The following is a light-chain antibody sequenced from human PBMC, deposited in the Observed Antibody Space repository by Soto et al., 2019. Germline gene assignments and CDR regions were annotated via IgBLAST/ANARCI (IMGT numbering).Light chain of an antibody. CDR3: QQANRFPLT. CDR2: AAS. CDR1: QDVRNW. V-gene: IGKV1-12*01. Sequence: DIQMTQSPSSVSASVGGRVTITCRASQDVRNWLAWYQQKPGKAPKLLIYAASSLESGVPSRFSGTGSGTEFTLTISSLQPEDFATYYCQQANRFPLTFGGGTQVAIK. J-gene: IGKJ4*01.